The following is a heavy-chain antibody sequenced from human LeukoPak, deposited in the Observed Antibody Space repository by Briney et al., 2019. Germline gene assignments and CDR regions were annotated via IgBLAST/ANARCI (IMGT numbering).Heavy chain of an antibody. CDR2: INPNSGGT. D-gene: IGHD6-25*01. J-gene: IGHJ4*02. CDR1: GYTFTGYY. CDR3: ARERSGQRRSPRLNY. Sequence: ASVKVSCKASGYTFTGYYMHWVQQAPGQGLEWMGWINPNSGGTNYAQKFQGRVTMTRDTSISTAYMELSRLRSDDTAVYYCARERSGQRRSPRLNYWGQGTLVTVSS. V-gene: IGHV1-2*02.